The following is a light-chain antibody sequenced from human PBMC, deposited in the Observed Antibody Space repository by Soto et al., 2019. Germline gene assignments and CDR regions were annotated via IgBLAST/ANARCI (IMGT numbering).Light chain of an antibody. CDR2: GNS. Sequence: QSVLTQPPSVSGAPGQRVTFSCTGSSSNIGAGYDVHWYQQLPGTAPKLLIYGNSNRPSGVPDRFSGSKSGTSASLAITGLQAEDEADYYCQSYDSSLSGQGFGGGTKLTVL. CDR3: QSYDSSLSGQG. CDR1: SSNIGAGYD. J-gene: IGLJ2*01. V-gene: IGLV1-40*01.